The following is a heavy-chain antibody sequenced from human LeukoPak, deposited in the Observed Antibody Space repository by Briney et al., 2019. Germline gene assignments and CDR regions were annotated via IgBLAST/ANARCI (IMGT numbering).Heavy chain of an antibody. CDR1: GFTFSGYS. CDR3: AREDCTIGAVCSSLLDH. CDR2: FGTRSTSV. V-gene: IGHV3-21*01. D-gene: IGHD2-8*01. Sequence: PGGSLRLSCTASGFTFSGYSMNWIRQAPGKGLEWVSSFGTRSTSVYHAGSVKGRFAISRDNAKNSLYLQMNNLRAEDTAVYYCAREDCTIGAVCSSLLDHWGRGTLVTVSS. J-gene: IGHJ4*02.